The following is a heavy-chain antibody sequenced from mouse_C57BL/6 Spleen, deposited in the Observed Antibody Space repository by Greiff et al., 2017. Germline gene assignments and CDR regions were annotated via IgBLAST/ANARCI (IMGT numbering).Heavy chain of an antibody. J-gene: IGHJ2*01. CDR3: ARFYFDY. V-gene: IGHV1-52*01. Sequence: VKLMESGAELVKPGASVKISCKASGYAFSSYWMNWVKQRPIQGLEWIGNIDPSDSETHYNQKFKDKATLTVDKSSSTAYMQLSSLTSEDSAVYYCARFYFDYWGQGTTLTGSS. CDR2: IDPSDSET. CDR1: GYAFSSYW.